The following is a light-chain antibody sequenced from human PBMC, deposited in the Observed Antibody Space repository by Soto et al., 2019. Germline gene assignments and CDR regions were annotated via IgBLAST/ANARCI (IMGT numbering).Light chain of an antibody. CDR1: QSVSSY. CDR2: DAS. Sequence: EIVLTQSPATLSLSPGERATLSCRASQSVSSYLAWYQQKPGQAPRLLIYDASNRATGIPARFSGSGSGTDFTITISSVEPEGFAVYYCQRSSNWLTFGGGTKVEIK. V-gene: IGKV3-11*01. CDR3: QRSSNWLT. J-gene: IGKJ4*01.